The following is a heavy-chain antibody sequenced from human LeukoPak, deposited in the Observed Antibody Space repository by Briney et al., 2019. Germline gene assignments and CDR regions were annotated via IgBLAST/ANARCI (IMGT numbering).Heavy chain of an antibody. Sequence: GGSLRLSCAASGFTFSSYAMHWVRQAPGKGLEWVAVISYDGSNKYYADSVKGRFTISRDNSKDTLYLQMNSLRAEDTAVYYYAREVGPGRFDYWGQGTLVTVSS. CDR1: GFTFSSYA. CDR3: AREVGPGRFDY. CDR2: ISYDGSNK. V-gene: IGHV3-30-3*01. D-gene: IGHD3-10*01. J-gene: IGHJ4*02.